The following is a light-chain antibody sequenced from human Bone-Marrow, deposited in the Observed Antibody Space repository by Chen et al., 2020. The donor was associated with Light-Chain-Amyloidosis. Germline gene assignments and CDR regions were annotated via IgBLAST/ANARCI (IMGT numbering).Light chain of an antibody. Sequence: SYVLTQPSSVSVAPGQTATIACGGNNIGSTSVHWYQQTPGQAPLLVVYDDSYLPSGIPERLSGANAGNTATLHISRVEARDEADYYCQVWDRSSDRPVFGGGTKLTVL. J-gene: IGLJ3*02. CDR1: NIGSTS. V-gene: IGLV3-21*02. CDR2: DDS. CDR3: QVWDRSSDRPV.